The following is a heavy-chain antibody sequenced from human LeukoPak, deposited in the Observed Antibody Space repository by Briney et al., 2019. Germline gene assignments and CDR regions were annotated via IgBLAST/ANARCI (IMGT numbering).Heavy chain of an antibody. J-gene: IGHJ3*01. V-gene: IGHV3-23*01. CDR2: ISGSGGST. D-gene: IGHD4-17*01. CDR1: GFTFSDYY. Sequence: GGSLRLSCAASGFTFSDYYMSWIRQAPGKGLEWVSTISGSGGSTYYADSVKGRFTISRDNSKNTLYLQMNSLRAEDTAVYYCANYMTTVTTSAFDVWGQGTMVTVSS. CDR3: ANYMTTVTTSAFDV.